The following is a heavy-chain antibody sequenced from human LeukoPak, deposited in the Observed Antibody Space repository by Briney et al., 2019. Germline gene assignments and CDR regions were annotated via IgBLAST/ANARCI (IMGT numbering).Heavy chain of an antibody. Sequence: SETLSLTCTVSTYSINNNCCWGWIRLPPGKGLEWIGTIYHSGSTYYNPSLNSRVTISIDTSKNQFSLKLSSVTAADTAVYYCARSRYCSSTSCYMGGFYYYYYYMDVWGKGTTVTVSS. CDR2: IYHSGST. CDR1: TYSINNNCC. D-gene: IGHD2-2*02. J-gene: IGHJ6*03. CDR3: ARSRYCSSTSCYMGGFYYYYYYMDV. V-gene: IGHV4-38-2*02.